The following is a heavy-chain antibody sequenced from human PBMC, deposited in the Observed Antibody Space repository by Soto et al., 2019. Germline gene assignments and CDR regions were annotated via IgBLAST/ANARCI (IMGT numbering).Heavy chain of an antibody. Sequence: ASVKVSCKTSGYIFTDHIIHWVRQSPGQGLQWVGWVHPDSGGTNVAQAFQDRVTMTADTSITTAYMDLARLRPDDTAIFYCARGAQGFFPVSGIYFYFDHWGQGTPVTVSS. CDR3: ARGAQGFFPVSGIYFYFDH. CDR2: VHPDSGGT. V-gene: IGHV1-2*02. D-gene: IGHD3-22*01. J-gene: IGHJ4*02. CDR1: GYIFTDHI.